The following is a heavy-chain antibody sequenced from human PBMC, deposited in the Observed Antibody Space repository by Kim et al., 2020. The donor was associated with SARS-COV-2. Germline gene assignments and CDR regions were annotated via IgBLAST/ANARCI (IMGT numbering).Heavy chain of an antibody. D-gene: IGHD6-19*01. CDR2: INPSGGST. Sequence: ASVKVSCKASGYTFTSYYMHWVRQAPGQGLEWMGIINPSGGSTSYAQKFQGRVTMTRDTSTSTVYMELSSLRSEDTAVYYCASVKGSSGWLGDAFDIWGQGTMVTVSS. CDR1: GYTFTSYY. V-gene: IGHV1-46*01. J-gene: IGHJ3*02. CDR3: ASVKGSSGWLGDAFDI.